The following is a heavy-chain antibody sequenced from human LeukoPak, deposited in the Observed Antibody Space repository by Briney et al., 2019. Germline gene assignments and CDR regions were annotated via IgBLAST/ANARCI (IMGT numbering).Heavy chain of an antibody. CDR2: LSGSGGNT. CDR3: TTEPDYYGSGSYYNAY. CDR1: GLTLSSYG. J-gene: IGHJ4*02. Sequence: GGSLRLSCAVSGLTLSSYGMSWVRQAPGKGLEWVSALSGSGGNTYYADSVKGRFTISRDNAKNSLYLQMNSLRAEDTAVYYCTTEPDYYGSGSYYNAYWGQGTLVTVSS. V-gene: IGHV3-23*01. D-gene: IGHD3-10*01.